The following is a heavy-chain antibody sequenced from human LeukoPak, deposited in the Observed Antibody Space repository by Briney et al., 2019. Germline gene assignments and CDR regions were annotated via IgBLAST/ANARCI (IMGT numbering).Heavy chain of an antibody. CDR1: GGSFSGYY. CDR3: ARALQRAGSFWGSYRWVPHYFDY. V-gene: IGHV4-34*01. CDR2: INHSGST. J-gene: IGHJ4*02. Sequence: PSETLSLTCAVYGGSFSGYYWSWIRQPPGKGLEWIGEINHSGSTNYNPSLKSRVTISVDTSKNQFSLKLSSVTAADTAVYYCARALQRAGSFWGSYRWVPHYFDYWGQGTLVTVSS. D-gene: IGHD3-16*02.